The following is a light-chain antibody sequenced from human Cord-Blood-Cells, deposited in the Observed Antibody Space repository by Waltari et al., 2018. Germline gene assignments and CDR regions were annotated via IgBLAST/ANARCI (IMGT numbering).Light chain of an antibody. Sequence: QSVLTQPPSVSGAPGPRVTISCTGSTSHIRAGYDVHWYQQLPGTAPKLLIYGNSNRPSGVPDRFSGSKSGTSASLAITGLQAEDEADYYCQSYDSSLSGVVFGGGTKLTVL. CDR2: GNS. CDR1: TSHIRAGYD. J-gene: IGLJ2*01. CDR3: QSYDSSLSGVV. V-gene: IGLV1-40*01.